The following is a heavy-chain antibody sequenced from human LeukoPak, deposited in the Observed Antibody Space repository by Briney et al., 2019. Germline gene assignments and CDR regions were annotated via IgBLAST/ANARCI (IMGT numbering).Heavy chain of an antibody. CDR1: GGSFSGYY. J-gene: IGHJ5*02. CDR2: INHSGST. D-gene: IGHD6-13*01. Sequence: SETLSLTCAVYGGSFSGYYWSWIRQPPGKGLEWIGEINHSGSTNYNPSLKSRVTISVDTSKNQFSLKLSSVTAADTAVYYCARGTPSSWYRLWFDPWGQGTLVTVSS. CDR3: ARGTPSSWYRLWFDP. V-gene: IGHV4-34*01.